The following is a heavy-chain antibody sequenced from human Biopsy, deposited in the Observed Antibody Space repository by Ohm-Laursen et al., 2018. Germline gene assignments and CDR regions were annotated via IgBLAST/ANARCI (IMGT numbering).Heavy chain of an antibody. CDR3: ARVPAYPSIDGYYGLDL. V-gene: IGHV1-2*02. CDR2: INPNSGNA. Sequence: ATVKISCKASGYTFAGYYLHWVRQAPGHGLEWMGWINPNSGNANYAQSFQGRLTVTRDTSISTAYMELTSRTFDDTAIYYCARVPAYPSIDGYYGLDLWGQGTTVIVSS. CDR1: GYTFAGYY. D-gene: IGHD3-9*01. J-gene: IGHJ6*02.